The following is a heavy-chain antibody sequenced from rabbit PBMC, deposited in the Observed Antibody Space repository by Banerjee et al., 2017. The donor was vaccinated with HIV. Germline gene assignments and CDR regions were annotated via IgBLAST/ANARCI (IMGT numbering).Heavy chain of an antibody. CDR3: ARGAGSSYHPNYFNL. J-gene: IGHJ4*01. V-gene: IGHV1S40*01. Sequence: QSLEESGGDLVKPGASLTLTCTASGFSFSSSYYMWWVRQAPGKGLEWIACIYTGSSGRIWYASWVNGRFTISKTSSTTVTLQMTSLTAADTATYFCARGAGSSYHPNYFNLWGPGTLVTVS. CDR2: IYTGSSGRI. CDR1: GFSFSSSYY. D-gene: IGHD4-2*01.